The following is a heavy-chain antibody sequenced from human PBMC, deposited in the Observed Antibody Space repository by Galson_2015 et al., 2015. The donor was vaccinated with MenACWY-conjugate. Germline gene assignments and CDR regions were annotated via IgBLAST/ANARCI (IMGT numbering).Heavy chain of an antibody. CDR3: ARRTQLWDQDVFDI. CDR2: IFPGVSDT. Sequence: QSGAEVKKPGESLTISCKGSGYSFSIYWIGWVRQMPGKGLEWMGIIFPGVSDTRYSPSFQGQVTISADKGISTAYLQWSSLKASDTAMYYCARRTQLWDQDVFDIWGQGTMVTVSS. J-gene: IGHJ3*02. D-gene: IGHD5-18*01. V-gene: IGHV5-51*03. CDR1: GYSFSIYW.